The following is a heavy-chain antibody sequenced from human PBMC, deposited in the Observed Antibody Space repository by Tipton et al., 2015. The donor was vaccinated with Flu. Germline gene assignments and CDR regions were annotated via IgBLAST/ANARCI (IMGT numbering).Heavy chain of an antibody. Sequence: TLSLTCTVSGASIGTYYFSWFRQPAGEGLEWIGRIYTNTNTNYNASLKSRVTISIDRSKNQFSLRLTSVTAADAAMYYCARGDYGDYDHEADAFDIWGQGILVSVSA. CDR2: IYTNTNT. CDR1: GASIGTYY. D-gene: IGHD4-17*01. V-gene: IGHV4-4*07. CDR3: ARGDYGDYDHEADAFDI. J-gene: IGHJ3*02.